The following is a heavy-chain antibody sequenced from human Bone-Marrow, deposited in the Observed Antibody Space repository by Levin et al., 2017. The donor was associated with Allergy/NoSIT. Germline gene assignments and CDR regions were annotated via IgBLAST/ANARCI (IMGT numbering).Heavy chain of an antibody. CDR2: IIPIFGTA. J-gene: IGHJ6*03. CDR1: GGTFSSYA. Sequence: GGSLRLSCKASGGTFSSYAISWVRQAPGQGLEWMGGIIPIFGTANYAQKFQGRVTITADKSTSTAYMELSSLRSEDTAVYYCATEPYTAMAEDYYDYYVDVWGKGTTVTVSS. V-gene: IGHV1-69*06. D-gene: IGHD5-18*01. CDR3: ATEPYTAMAEDYYDYYVDV.